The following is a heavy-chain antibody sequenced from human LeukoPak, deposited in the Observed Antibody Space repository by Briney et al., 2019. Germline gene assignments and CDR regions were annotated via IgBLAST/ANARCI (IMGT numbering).Heavy chain of an antibody. J-gene: IGHJ4*02. V-gene: IGHV3-21*01. CDR3: ARGQQWLVRPSFDY. D-gene: IGHD6-19*01. Sequence: GGSLRLSCAASGFTFSTYSMNWVRQAPGKGLEWVSSISSSSNYIYYADSVKGRFTISRDNAKNSLYLQMNSLRAEDTAVYYCARGQQWLVRPSFDYWGQGTLVTASS. CDR2: ISSSSNYI. CDR1: GFTFSTYS.